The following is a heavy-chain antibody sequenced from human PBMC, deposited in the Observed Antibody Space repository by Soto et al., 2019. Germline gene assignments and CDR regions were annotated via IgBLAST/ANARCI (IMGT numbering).Heavy chain of an antibody. J-gene: IGHJ3*01. CDR3: AQDPQSGYGRALEV. V-gene: IGHV3-23*01. CDR2: VSGSGGST. D-gene: IGHD5-18*01. Sequence: RRLSCAASGFTFHNFALNWVRQAPGKGPEWVSSVSGSGGSTYYADSAKGRFTVSRDNSKNTLFLQMNSLRVEDTAMYYCAQDPQSGYGRALEVWGQGAMVTVSS. CDR1: GFTFHNFA.